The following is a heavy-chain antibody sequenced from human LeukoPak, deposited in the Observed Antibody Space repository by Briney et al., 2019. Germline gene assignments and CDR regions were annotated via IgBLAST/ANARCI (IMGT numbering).Heavy chain of an antibody. J-gene: IGHJ4*02. CDR1: GVTFSSYS. D-gene: IGHD2-2*01. V-gene: IGHV3-21*01. CDR2: ISSSSSYI. CDR3: ASVVDYSSYYFDS. Sequence: GGSLRLSCAASGVTFSSYSMSWVRQAPGKGLEWVSSISSSSSYIYYADSVKGRFTISRDNAKNSLYLPMNSLQAEATAVYYCASVVDYSSYYFDSWGQGTLVTVSS.